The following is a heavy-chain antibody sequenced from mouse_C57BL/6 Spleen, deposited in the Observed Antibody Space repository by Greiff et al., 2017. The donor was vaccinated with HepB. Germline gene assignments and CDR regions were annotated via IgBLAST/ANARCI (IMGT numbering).Heavy chain of an antibody. V-gene: IGHV5-16*01. CDR1: GFTFSDYY. CDR3: ARAYDGYSAWFAY. J-gene: IGHJ3*01. D-gene: IGHD2-3*01. CDR2: INYDGSST. Sequence: DVKLVESEGGLVQPGSSMKLSCTASGFTFSDYYMAWVRQVPEKGLEWVANINYDGSSTYYLDSLKSRFIISRDNAKNILYLQMSSLKSEDTATYYCARAYDGYSAWFAYWGQGTLVTVSA.